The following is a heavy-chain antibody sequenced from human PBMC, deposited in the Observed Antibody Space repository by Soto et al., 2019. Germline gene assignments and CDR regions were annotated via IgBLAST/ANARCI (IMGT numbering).Heavy chain of an antibody. CDR1: ADTFTDYF. V-gene: IGHV1-2*02. CDR2: INPKSRGT. CDR3: ARVTLRAGNWFDP. Sequence: ASVKVSCKAPADTFTDYFIHWVRQAPGQGFEWMGWINPKSRGTTYAQKFQGRVTMTRDTSNTTAYMELRGLRSDDTAIYYCARVTLRAGNWFDPWGQGTLVTVSS. J-gene: IGHJ5*02.